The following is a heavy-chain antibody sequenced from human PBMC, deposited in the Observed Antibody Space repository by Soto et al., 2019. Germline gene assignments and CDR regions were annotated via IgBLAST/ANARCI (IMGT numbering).Heavy chain of an antibody. CDR3: TTDRMD. Sequence: PGGSLRISCAASGFTVSNAWMSWARQAPGKGLEWVGRIKSSSDGGTTDYAPPVKGRITISRDDSTSTLYLQMSSLKIEDTAVYYCTTDRMDWGQGTLVTVSS. CDR2: IKSSSDGGTT. V-gene: IGHV3-15*01. CDR1: GFTVSNAW. J-gene: IGHJ4*02.